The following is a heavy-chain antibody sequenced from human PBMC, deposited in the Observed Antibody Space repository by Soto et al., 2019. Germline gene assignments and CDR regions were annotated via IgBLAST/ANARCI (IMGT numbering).Heavy chain of an antibody. D-gene: IGHD2-15*01. V-gene: IGHV6-1*01. Sequence: SQTLSLTCAISGDSVSSNSAAWNWIRQSPSRGLEWLGRTYYRSKWYNDYAVSVKSRITINPDTSKNQYSLQLSSVTPEDTAVDYCARDLVVVVAATGSDAFDIWGQGTMVTVSS. J-gene: IGHJ3*02. CDR3: ARDLVVVVAATGSDAFDI. CDR2: TYYRSKWYN. CDR1: GDSVSSNSAA.